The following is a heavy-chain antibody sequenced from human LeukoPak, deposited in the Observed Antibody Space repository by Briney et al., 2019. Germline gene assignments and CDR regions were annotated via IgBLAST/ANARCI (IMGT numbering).Heavy chain of an antibody. V-gene: IGHV1-18*01. CDR1: GYTFTSYG. Sequence: ASVKVSCKASGYTFTSYGISWVRQAPGQGLEWMGWISAYNGNTNYAQNPQGRVTMTTDTSTSTDYMELRSLRSDETAVYYCARDLAAVITLFDPWGQGTLVTVSS. CDR3: ARDLAAVITLFDP. J-gene: IGHJ5*02. D-gene: IGHD3-22*01. CDR2: ISAYNGNT.